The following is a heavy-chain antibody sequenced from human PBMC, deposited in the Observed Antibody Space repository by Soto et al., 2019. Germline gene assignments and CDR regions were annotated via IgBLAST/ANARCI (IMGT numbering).Heavy chain of an antibody. CDR2: INPNSGGT. CDR3: AREGALKPFSS. J-gene: IGHJ5*02. CDR1: GYTFTGHY. Sequence: ASVKVSCKASGYTFTGHYIHWVRQAPGQGLEWMGWINPNSGGTNYAQKFQGRVTMTRDTSISTAYMELSSLRVEDTAVYYCAREGALKPFSSWGQGALVTVSS. V-gene: IGHV1-2*02.